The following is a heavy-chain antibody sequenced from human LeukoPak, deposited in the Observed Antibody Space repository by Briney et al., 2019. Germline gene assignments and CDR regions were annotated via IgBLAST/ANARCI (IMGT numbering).Heavy chain of an antibody. D-gene: IGHD5-12*01. Sequence: GGSLRLSCAASGFTFSDYYMSWIRQAPGKGLEWVSYISSSGSTIYYADSVKGRFTISRDNAKNSLYLQMNSLRAEDTAVYYCARVALGGYDSWYFDLWGRGTLSLSPQ. CDR1: GFTFSDYY. J-gene: IGHJ2*01. CDR3: ARVALGGYDSWYFDL. V-gene: IGHV3-11*01. CDR2: ISSSGSTI.